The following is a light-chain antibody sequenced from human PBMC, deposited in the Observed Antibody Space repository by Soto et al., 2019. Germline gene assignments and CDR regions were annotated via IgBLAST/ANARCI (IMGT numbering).Light chain of an antibody. CDR1: QSLLHSNGYNY. V-gene: IGKV2-28*01. CDR3: MQALQTPRT. Sequence: DIVMTQSPLSLPVTPGEPASISCRSSQSLLHSNGYNYLDWYLQKPGQSPQLLIYLGSNRASGVPDRFSGSGSGTDFTLKISRVEAEDVGVYYCMQALQTPRTFGQGCKLEIK. CDR2: LGS. J-gene: IGKJ2*02.